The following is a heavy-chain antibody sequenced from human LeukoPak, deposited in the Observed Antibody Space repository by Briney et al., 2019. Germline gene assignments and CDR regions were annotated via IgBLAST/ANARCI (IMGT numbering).Heavy chain of an antibody. CDR1: GGSVTSYY. D-gene: IGHD2-15*01. CDR2: VHYSGTT. V-gene: IGHV4-59*02. CDR3: TRDKAPGGSRWFDP. Sequence: PSETLSLTCTVSGGSVTSYYWTWMRQSPEKGLEWIGYVHYSGTTNYNPSLTSRVTMSLDTSRNQFSLKLSSVTAADTALYFCTRDKAPGGSRWFDPWGQGILVTVSS. J-gene: IGHJ5*02.